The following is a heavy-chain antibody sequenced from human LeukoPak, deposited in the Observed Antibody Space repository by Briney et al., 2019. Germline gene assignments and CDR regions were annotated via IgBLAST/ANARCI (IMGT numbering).Heavy chain of an antibody. Sequence: PGGSLRLSCAASGFTFSDYYMSWIRQAPGKGLEWVSAISGSGGSTYYADSVKGRFTISRDNSKNTLYLQMNSLRAEDTAVYYCAKDLQSYGDYAWGQGTLVTVSS. CDR1: GFTFSDYY. J-gene: IGHJ5*02. V-gene: IGHV3-23*01. CDR2: ISGSGGST. CDR3: AKDLQSYGDYA. D-gene: IGHD4-17*01.